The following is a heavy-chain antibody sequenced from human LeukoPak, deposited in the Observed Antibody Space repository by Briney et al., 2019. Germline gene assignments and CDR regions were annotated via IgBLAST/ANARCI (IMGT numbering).Heavy chain of an antibody. D-gene: IGHD3-22*01. CDR3: ARLRDSSGYPDY. CDR1: GGSISSYY. J-gene: IGHJ4*02. Sequence: PSETLSLTCTVSGGSISSYYWSWIRQPPGKGLEWIGYIYYSGSTNYNPSLKSRDTISVDTSKNQFSLKLSSVTAADTAVYYCARLRDSSGYPDYWGQGTLVTVSS. CDR2: IYYSGST. V-gene: IGHV4-59*08.